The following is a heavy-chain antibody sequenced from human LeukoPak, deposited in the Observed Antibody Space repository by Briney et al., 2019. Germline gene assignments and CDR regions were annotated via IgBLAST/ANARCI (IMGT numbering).Heavy chain of an antibody. CDR2: INTDGSIT. Sequence: GGSLRLSCAASGFTFSSYWMHWVRQAPGKGLVWVSRINTDGSITNYADSVKGRFTISRDNAKNTLYLQMNSLRAEDTAVYYCARYYYASAFDYWGQGTLVTVSS. V-gene: IGHV3-74*01. J-gene: IGHJ4*02. CDR3: ARYYYASAFDY. CDR1: GFTFSSYW. D-gene: IGHD3-10*01.